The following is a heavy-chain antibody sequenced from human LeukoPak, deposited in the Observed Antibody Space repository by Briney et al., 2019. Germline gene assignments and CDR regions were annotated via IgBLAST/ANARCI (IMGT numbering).Heavy chain of an antibody. CDR1: GFSFSSYW. Sequence: PGGSLRLSCAASGFSFSSYWMTWVRQAPGRGLEFVANIRGDGNEKYYMDSMKGRLTISRDNAKNSVYLQMNSLRAEDTAVYYCARDTRGPFDYWGQGTLVTVSS. D-gene: IGHD3-10*01. V-gene: IGHV3-7*01. CDR2: IRGDGNEK. CDR3: ARDTRGPFDY. J-gene: IGHJ4*02.